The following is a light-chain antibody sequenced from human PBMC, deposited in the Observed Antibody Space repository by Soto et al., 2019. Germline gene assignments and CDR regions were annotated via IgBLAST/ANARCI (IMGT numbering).Light chain of an antibody. J-gene: IGLJ2*01. CDR3: AAWDDSLTGV. Sequence: QSVLTQPPSASGTPGQRVTISCSGSSSNIGSNTVNWYQQLPGTAPKLLIYRNNQRPSGVPDRFSGSKSGTSASLAISGLQSEYEADYYCAAWDDSLTGVFGGGTKLTVL. CDR2: RNN. V-gene: IGLV1-44*01. CDR1: SSNIGSNT.